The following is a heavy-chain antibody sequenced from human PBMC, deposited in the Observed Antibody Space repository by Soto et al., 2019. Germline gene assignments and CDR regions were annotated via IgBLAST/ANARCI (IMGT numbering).Heavy chain of an antibody. Sequence: SDTLSLTSIIPCVSITRNSHHWGWIRQPPGRGLESIGNIYYDGNTYYNPSLKSRVTISLDTSKNQFSLRLNSVTAADTAVYYCARSSIVPRLLMYPFDYWGQG. CDR1: CVSITRNSHH. CDR3: ARSSIVPRLLMYPFDY. D-gene: IGHD2-8*01. CDR2: IYYDGNT. V-gene: IGHV4-39*01. J-gene: IGHJ4*02.